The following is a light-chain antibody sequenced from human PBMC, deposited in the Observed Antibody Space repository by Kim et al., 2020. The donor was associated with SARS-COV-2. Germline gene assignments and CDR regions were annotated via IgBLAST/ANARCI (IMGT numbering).Light chain of an antibody. J-gene: IGKJ1*01. CDR2: WAS. V-gene: IGKV4-1*01. CDR1: QNLLYSSNNKNY. Sequence: DIVMTQSPDSLSVSLGERATINCRSSQNLLYSSNNKNYLAWYQQKPGQPPKLLISWASTRESGVPDRFSGSGSGTDFTLTINSLQAEDVAVYYCQHYYTAPVTFGRGTKVDIK. CDR3: QHYYTAPVT.